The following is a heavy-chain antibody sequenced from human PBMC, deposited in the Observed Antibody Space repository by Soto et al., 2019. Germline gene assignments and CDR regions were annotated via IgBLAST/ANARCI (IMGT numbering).Heavy chain of an antibody. CDR1: GFTFSSYE. V-gene: IGHV3-48*03. D-gene: IGHD2-8*01. CDR2: ISSSGSTI. Sequence: EVQLVESGGGLVQPGGALRLSCTASGFTFSSYEINWVRQAPGKGLEWVSYISSSGSTIYYADSVKGRFTISRDNAKNSLYLQMNSLRAEDTAVYYCARAGYCTNGVCYTVVPDYWGQGTLVTVSS. J-gene: IGHJ4*02. CDR3: ARAGYCTNGVCYTVVPDY.